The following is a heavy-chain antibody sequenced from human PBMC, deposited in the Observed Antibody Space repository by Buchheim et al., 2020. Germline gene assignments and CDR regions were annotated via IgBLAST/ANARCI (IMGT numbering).Heavy chain of an antibody. V-gene: IGHV3-30-3*01. CDR3: ARGENDYVWGRYYYGMDV. D-gene: IGHD3-16*01. CDR2: ISYDGSNK. Sequence: QVQLVESGGGVVQPGRSLRLSCAASGFTFSSYAMHWVRQAPGKGLEWVAVISYDGSNKYYADSVKGRFTISRDNSKNTLYLQMNSLRAEDTAVYYCARGENDYVWGRYYYGMDVWGQGTT. CDR1: GFTFSSYA. J-gene: IGHJ6*02.